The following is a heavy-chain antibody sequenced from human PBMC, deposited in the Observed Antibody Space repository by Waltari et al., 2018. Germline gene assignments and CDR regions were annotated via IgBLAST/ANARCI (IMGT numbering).Heavy chain of an antibody. CDR3: AREVSXDCRFDP. V-gene: IGHV6-1*01. D-gene: IGHD2-21*02. Sequence: QVQLQQSGPGLVKPSXTLSLTCAVSXDSLFTPSVAXIWIRQSPSRGLELLGMTYYRSQWXNDYALSVXGRIXVNXDTSXXHXSLQLDSVXXDDTXVYYCAREVSXDCRFDPXGQGTLVTVXS. CDR2: TYYRSQWXN. J-gene: IGHJ5*02. CDR1: XDSLFTPSVA.